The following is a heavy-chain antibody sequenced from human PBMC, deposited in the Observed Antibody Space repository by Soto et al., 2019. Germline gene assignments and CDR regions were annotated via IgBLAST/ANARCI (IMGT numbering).Heavy chain of an antibody. V-gene: IGHV3-30-3*01. Sequence: QVQLVESGGGVVQPGRSLRLSCAASGFTFSSYALHWVRQAPGKGLEWVAVISYDGSNKYYADSVKGRFTISRDNSKNTLYLQMNSLRAEDTAVYYCARGGGATYYDDSSGYCPDYWGQGTLVTVSS. J-gene: IGHJ4*02. D-gene: IGHD3-22*01. CDR2: ISYDGSNK. CDR1: GFTFSSYA. CDR3: ARGGGATYYDDSSGYCPDY.